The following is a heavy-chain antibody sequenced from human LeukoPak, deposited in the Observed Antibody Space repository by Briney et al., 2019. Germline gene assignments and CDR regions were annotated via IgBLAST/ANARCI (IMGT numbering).Heavy chain of an antibody. CDR1: GFTFSSYS. Sequence: GGSLRLSCAASGFTFSSYSMNWVRQAPGKGLEWVSSISSSGSYIYFPDSMQGRFTISRDNAGNSVYLQMNSLRVDDTAVYYCARDVSRDVNCYADWGQGTLVTVSS. V-gene: IGHV3-21*01. J-gene: IGHJ4*02. D-gene: IGHD2-2*01. CDR2: ISSSGSYI. CDR3: ARDVSRDVNCYAD.